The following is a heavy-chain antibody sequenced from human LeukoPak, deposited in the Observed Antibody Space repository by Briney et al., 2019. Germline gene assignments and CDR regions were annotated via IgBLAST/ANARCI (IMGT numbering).Heavy chain of an antibody. CDR1: GYTFTGYY. CDR2: INPNSGGT. J-gene: IGHJ3*02. Sequence: ASVKVSCKASGYTFTGYYMHWVRQAPGQGLEWMGWINPNSGGTNYAQKFQGRVTMTRDTSISTAYMELSRLRSDDTAVYYCARAGYSSGWYDYDAFDIWGQGTMVTVSS. V-gene: IGHV1-2*02. D-gene: IGHD6-19*01. CDR3: ARAGYSSGWYDYDAFDI.